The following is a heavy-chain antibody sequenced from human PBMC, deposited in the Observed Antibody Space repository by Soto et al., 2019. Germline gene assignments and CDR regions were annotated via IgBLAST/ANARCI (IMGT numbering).Heavy chain of an antibody. J-gene: IGHJ4*02. CDR3: ARRAATWSTSMVTSYFDY. Sequence: GESLKISCKGSGYSFTSHWIGWVRQTPGKGLEWMGIIYPGDSDTRYSPSFQGQVTISADKSISTAYLQWSSLKASDTAMYYCARRAATWSTSMVTSYFDYWGQGTLVTVSS. V-gene: IGHV5-51*01. D-gene: IGHD5-18*01. CDR1: GYSFTSHW. CDR2: IYPGDSDT.